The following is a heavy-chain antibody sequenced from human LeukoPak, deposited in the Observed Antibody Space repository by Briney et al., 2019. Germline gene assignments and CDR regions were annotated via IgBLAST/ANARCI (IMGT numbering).Heavy chain of an antibody. CDR2: INHSGST. Sequence: SETLSLTCAVYGGSFSGYYWSWIRQPPGKGLEWIGEINHSGSTNYNPSLKSRVTISVDTSKNQFSLKLSSVTAADTAVYYCARGRYYGSRSLLGMDVWGQGTTVTVSS. J-gene: IGHJ6*02. CDR1: GGSFSGYY. CDR3: ARGRYYGSRSLLGMDV. D-gene: IGHD3-10*01. V-gene: IGHV4-34*01.